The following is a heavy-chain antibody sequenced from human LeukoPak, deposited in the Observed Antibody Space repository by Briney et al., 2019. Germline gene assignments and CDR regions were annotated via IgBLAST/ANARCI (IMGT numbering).Heavy chain of an antibody. J-gene: IGHJ4*02. D-gene: IGHD4-17*01. CDR3: AKGDYGDYLTPFDY. V-gene: IGHV3-7*01. CDR2: IKKDGSEK. CDR1: EFTFSNYW. Sequence: PGGSLRLSCAGSEFTFSNYWMTWVRQAPGKGLEWVANIKKDGSEKYYVDSVKGRFTITRDNGKNLLYLQMNSLRAEDTAVYYCAKGDYGDYLTPFDYWGQGTLVTVSS.